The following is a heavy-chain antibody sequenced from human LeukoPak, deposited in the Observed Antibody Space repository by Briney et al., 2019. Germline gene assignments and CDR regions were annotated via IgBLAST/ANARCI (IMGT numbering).Heavy chain of an antibody. Sequence: RASVKVSCKASGYTFTSYGISWVRQAPGQGLEWMGWISAYNGNTNYAQKLQGRVTMTTDTSTSTAYMELRSLRSDDTAVYYCARNTIIIAAAGTVRYYYYYMDVWGKGTTVTVSS. V-gene: IGHV1-18*01. CDR3: ARNTIIIAAAGTVRYYYYYMDV. CDR1: GYTFTSYG. J-gene: IGHJ6*03. D-gene: IGHD6-13*01. CDR2: ISAYNGNT.